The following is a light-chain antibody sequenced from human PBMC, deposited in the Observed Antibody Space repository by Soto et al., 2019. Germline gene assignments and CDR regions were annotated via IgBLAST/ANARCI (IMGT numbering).Light chain of an antibody. J-gene: IGKJ1*01. V-gene: IGKV1-6*01. CDR2: GAS. CDR3: RQDYTYPWT. CDR1: QAIRND. Sequence: AIQMTQSPSSLSASVGDRVTITCRASQAIRNDLGWYQQKPGKAPNLLIFGASNLQAGVPVRFSASGSGTNFTITISNLKPEDFASYYCRQDYTYPWTFCQGTKVDI.